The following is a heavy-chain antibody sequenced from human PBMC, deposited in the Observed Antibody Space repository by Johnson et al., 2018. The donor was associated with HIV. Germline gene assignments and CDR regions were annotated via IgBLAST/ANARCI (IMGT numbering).Heavy chain of an antibody. J-gene: IGHJ3*01. CDR3: AREAYYARAFDL. V-gene: IGHV3-30*09. D-gene: IGHD3-3*01. CDR1: GFTFSTSA. Sequence: QIQLVESGGDVVQPGRSLRLSCAASGFTFSTSAMHWVRQAPGKGLKWVATISYDGINKYYADSLKGRFAISRDNSRNTLDLQMDSLRVEDTAVYYCAREAYYARAFDLWGQGTMVTVSS. CDR2: ISYDGINK.